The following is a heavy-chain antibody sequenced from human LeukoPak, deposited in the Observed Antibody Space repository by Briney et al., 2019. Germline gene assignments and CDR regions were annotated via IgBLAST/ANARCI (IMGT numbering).Heavy chain of an antibody. D-gene: IGHD3-16*02. V-gene: IGHV1-69*05. J-gene: IGHJ4*02. CDR1: GGTFSSYA. CDR3: ARDGAMITFGGVIANYFDY. Sequence: GASVKVSCKASGGTFSSYAISWVRQAPGQGLEWMGRIIPIFGTANYAQKFQGRVTITTDESTSTAYMELSSLRSEDTAVYYCARDGAMITFGGVIANYFDYWGQGTLVTVSS. CDR2: IIPIFGTA.